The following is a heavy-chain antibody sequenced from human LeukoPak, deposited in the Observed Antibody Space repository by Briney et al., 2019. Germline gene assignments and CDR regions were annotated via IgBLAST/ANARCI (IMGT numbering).Heavy chain of an antibody. CDR3: AKGHRFCSSGNCNSPVDY. J-gene: IGHJ4*02. D-gene: IGHD2-15*01. V-gene: IGHV3-23*01. CDR1: GFTFTNHA. CDR2: ISGGVFSGSATVT. Sequence: GGSLRLSCAASGFTFTNHAMNWVRQAPGKGLEWVSIISGGVFSGSATVTYYADSVKGRFTISRDNSKNTLYLQMNSLRAEDTAVYYCAKGHRFCSSGNCNSPVDYWGQGTLVTVSS.